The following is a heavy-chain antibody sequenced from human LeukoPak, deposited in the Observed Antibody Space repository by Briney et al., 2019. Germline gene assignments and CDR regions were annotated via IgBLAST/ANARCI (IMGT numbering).Heavy chain of an antibody. CDR2: IIPIFGTA. CDR1: GGTFSSYA. D-gene: IGHD5/OR15-5a*01. Sequence: EASVKVSCKASGGTFSSYAISWVRQAPGQGLEWMGGIIPIFGTANYAQKFQGRVTITTDESTSTAYMELSSLRSEDTAVYYCASCLSTEGYYYYYMDVWGKGTTVTVSS. J-gene: IGHJ6*03. V-gene: IGHV1-69*05. CDR3: ASCLSTEGYYYYYMDV.